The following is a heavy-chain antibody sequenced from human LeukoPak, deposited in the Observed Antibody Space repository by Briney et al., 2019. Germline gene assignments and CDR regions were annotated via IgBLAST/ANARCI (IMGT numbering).Heavy chain of an antibody. V-gene: IGHV3-74*01. CDR2: MNSDGRTT. CDR3: VRGLNGNSDS. CDR1: GFTFSSYW. Sequence: GESLRLSCAASGFTFSSYWMHWVRQAPGKGLIWVSRMNSDGRTTTYADSVKGRFTISRDNAKNTLFLQMNSLTADDTAVYYCVRGLNGNSDSGGQGALVTVSS. J-gene: IGHJ4*02. D-gene: IGHD2-8*01.